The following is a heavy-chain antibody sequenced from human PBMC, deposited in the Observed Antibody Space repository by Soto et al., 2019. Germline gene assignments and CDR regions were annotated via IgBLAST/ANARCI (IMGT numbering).Heavy chain of an antibody. J-gene: IGHJ5*02. D-gene: IGHD2-8*02. CDR2: IFHDGNT. V-gene: IGHV4-4*02. CDR3: ARHEGWTGPDQ. CDR1: GASIGSGGW. Sequence: QVHLQESGPGLVKPSETLSLTCAVSGASIGSGGWWSWVRQPPGKGLEWIAEIFHDGNTNYSPYLKSRVNISVDKSQNQFSLNVYSVTAADTAVYYCARHEGWTGPDQWGQGTLVTVSS.